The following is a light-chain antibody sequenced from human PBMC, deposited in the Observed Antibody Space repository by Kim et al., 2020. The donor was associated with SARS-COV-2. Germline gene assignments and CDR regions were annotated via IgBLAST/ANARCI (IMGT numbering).Light chain of an antibody. CDR3: AAWDDSLSGLYV. Sequence: QWVTISCSGSSSNIGSNYVYWYQQLPGTAPKLLIYRNNQRPSGVPDRFSGSKSGTSASLAISGLRSEDEADYYCAAWDDSLSGLYVFGTGTKVTVL. J-gene: IGLJ1*01. CDR1: SSNIGSNY. V-gene: IGLV1-47*01. CDR2: RNN.